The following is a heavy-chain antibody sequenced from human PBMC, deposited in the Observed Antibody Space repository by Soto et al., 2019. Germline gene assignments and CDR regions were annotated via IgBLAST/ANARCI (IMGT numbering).Heavy chain of an antibody. CDR3: AREEARIAAAGIVRKFDP. CDR1: GYTFTSYG. D-gene: IGHD6-13*01. J-gene: IGHJ5*02. CDR2: ISAYNGNT. V-gene: IGHV1-18*04. Sequence: GASVKVSCKASGYTFTSYGISWVRQAPGQGLEWMGWISAYNGNTNYAQKLQGRVTMTTDTSTSTAYMELRSLRSDDTAVYYCAREEARIAAAGIVRKFDPWGQGTLVTVSS.